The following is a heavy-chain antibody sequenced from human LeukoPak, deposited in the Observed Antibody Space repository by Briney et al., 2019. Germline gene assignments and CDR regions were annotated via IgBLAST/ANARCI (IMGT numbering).Heavy chain of an antibody. CDR3: AKGGSGWYPGFDY. D-gene: IGHD6-19*01. J-gene: IGHJ4*02. Sequence: GGSLRLSCAASGFTFTNYAMNWVRQAPGKGLEWVSTSGSGGSPFYADSVKGRFTISRDNSRNTLYLQMNSLRVEDTAVYYCAKGGSGWYPGFDYWGQGILVTASS. V-gene: IGHV3-23*01. CDR1: GFTFTNYA. CDR2: SGSGGSP.